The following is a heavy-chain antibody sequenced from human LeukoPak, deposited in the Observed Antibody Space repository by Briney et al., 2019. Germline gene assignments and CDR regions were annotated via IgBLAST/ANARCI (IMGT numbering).Heavy chain of an antibody. CDR3: ASWDAFDI. CDR2: INHSGST. Sequence: ASETLSLTCAVYGGSFSGYYLSWIRQPPGKGLEWIGEINHSGSTNYNPSLKSRVTISVDTSKNQFSLKLSSVTAADTAVYYCASWDAFDIWGQGTMVTVSS. V-gene: IGHV4-34*01. J-gene: IGHJ3*02. CDR1: GGSFSGYY.